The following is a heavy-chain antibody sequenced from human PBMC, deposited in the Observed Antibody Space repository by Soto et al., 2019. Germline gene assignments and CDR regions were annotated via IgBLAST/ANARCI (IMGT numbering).Heavy chain of an antibody. CDR2: INAGNGNR. CDR1: GYTFTNYA. Sequence: QVQLVQSGAEVKKPGASVKVSCKASGYTFTNYAMHWVRQAPGQRLGGMGWINAGNGNRKYSQKFQGRVTITRDTSASTAYMELSSLRSEDTAVYYCARGMYTIDYWGQGTLVTVSS. CDR3: ARGMYTIDY. J-gene: IGHJ4*02. D-gene: IGHD1-1*01. V-gene: IGHV1-3*01.